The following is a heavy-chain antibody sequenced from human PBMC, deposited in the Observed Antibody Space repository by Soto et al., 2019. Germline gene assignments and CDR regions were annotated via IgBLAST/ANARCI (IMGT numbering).Heavy chain of an antibody. V-gene: IGHV1-18*04. Sequence: GASVKVSCKASGYTFTSYGISWVRQAPGQGLEWMGWISAYNGNTNYAQKLQGRVTMTTDTSTSTAYMGLRSLRSDDTAVYYCARVAPVLRFLEWSADPYGMDVWGQGTTVTVSS. D-gene: IGHD3-3*01. CDR1: GYTFTSYG. CDR2: ISAYNGNT. J-gene: IGHJ6*02. CDR3: ARVAPVLRFLEWSADPYGMDV.